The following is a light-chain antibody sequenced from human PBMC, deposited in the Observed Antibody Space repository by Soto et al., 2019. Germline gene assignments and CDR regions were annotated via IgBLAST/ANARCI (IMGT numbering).Light chain of an antibody. V-gene: IGKV3-11*01. J-gene: IGKJ5*01. CDR3: QQRSNWPIT. CDR1: RSVSSY. Sequence: MLTQSPATLSLTPGESATLSCRATRSVSSYLAWYQQKPGQAPRLLIYDASSRPTDIPARFSGSGSGTDFTLTISSLEPEDFALYYCQQRSNWPITFGQGRLLEVK. CDR2: DAS.